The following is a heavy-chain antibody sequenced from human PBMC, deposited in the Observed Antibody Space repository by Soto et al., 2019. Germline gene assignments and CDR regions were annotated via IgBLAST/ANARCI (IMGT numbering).Heavy chain of an antibody. CDR2: IYWDDDN. CDR3: AHFVSTRPAGWCGP. J-gene: IGHJ5*02. V-gene: IGHV2-5*02. Sequence: QITLKESGPTLVKPTQTLTLTCTFSGLSLSTTDEAVAWIRQPPGKALEWLALIYWDDDNRYNPTLKPSLTITTATPKTLAVLTLTNLAPVDTATYYCAHFVSTRPAGWCGPWGQGILVTVSS. CDR1: GLSLSTTDEA.